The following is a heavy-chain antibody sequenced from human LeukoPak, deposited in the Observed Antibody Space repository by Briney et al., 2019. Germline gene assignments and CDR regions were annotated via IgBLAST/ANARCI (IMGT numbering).Heavy chain of an antibody. Sequence: GESLKISCKASGYRSSSYWICWVRQLPGKGLEWMGIIYHGGSGTRYSPSFQGLVTISADKSNSTAYLQWSSLKASDTAMYYCARQADTALINYGMDVWGQGTTVTVSS. J-gene: IGHJ6*02. CDR2: IYHGGSGT. D-gene: IGHD5-18*01. V-gene: IGHV5-51*01. CDR1: GYRSSSYW. CDR3: ARQADTALINYGMDV.